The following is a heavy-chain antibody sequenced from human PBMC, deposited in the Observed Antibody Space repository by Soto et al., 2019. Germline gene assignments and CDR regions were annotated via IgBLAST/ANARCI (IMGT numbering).Heavy chain of an antibody. CDR1: GGSFSGYY. Sequence: SETLSLTCAVCGGSFSGYYWSWIRQPPGKGLEWIGEINHSGSTNYNPSLKSRVTISVDTSKNQFSLKLSSVTAADTAVYYCARGIAAAAGDYYFDYWGQGTLVTVSS. CDR2: INHSGST. V-gene: IGHV4-34*01. CDR3: ARGIAAAAGDYYFDY. J-gene: IGHJ4*02. D-gene: IGHD6-13*01.